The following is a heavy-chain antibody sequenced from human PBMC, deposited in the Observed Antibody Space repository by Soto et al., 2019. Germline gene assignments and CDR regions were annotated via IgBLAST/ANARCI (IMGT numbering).Heavy chain of an antibody. CDR3: ARVTRQMIYGHTRNGIDV. J-gene: IGHJ6*02. V-gene: IGHV1-69*01. CDR2: IIPAFGTT. CDR1: GGTFGIYA. D-gene: IGHD3-22*01. Sequence: QVQLVQSGAAVSKPGSSVKVSCKASGGTFGIYAIGWVRQAPGQGLEWMGGIIPAFGTTKNAQKFQDRVDMAAYESTNTVYMEMRGLRFDDKAINYCARVTRQMIYGHTRNGIDVWGQGTTLSVSS.